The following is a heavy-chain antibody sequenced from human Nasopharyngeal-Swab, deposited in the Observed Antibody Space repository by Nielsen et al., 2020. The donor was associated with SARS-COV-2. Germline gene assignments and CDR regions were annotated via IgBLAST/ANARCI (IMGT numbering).Heavy chain of an antibody. CDR2: ITPSGDST. J-gene: IGHJ4*02. V-gene: IGHV3-23*01. CDR3: AKDRYCSGGACYFNGFDY. Sequence: GGSLRLSCAASGFTFSSYAMSWVRQAPGKGLEWVSAITPSGDSTYYADSVKGRFTISRDNSKNTLYLQMNSLRAEDTAVYYCAKDRYCSGGACYFNGFDYWGQGTLVTVSS. CDR1: GFTFSSYA. D-gene: IGHD2-15*01.